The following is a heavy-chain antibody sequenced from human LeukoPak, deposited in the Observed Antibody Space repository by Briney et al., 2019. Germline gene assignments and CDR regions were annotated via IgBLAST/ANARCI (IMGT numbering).Heavy chain of an antibody. V-gene: IGHV3-43*02. CDR2: ISGDGGST. Sequence: GGSLRLSCAASGFTFDDYAMHWVRQAPGKGLEWVSLISGDGGSTYYADSVKGRFTISRDNSKNSLYLQMNSLRSDDTAVYYCARESSSRPYGVWGQGTTVTVSS. CDR3: ARESSSRPYGV. D-gene: IGHD6-13*01. CDR1: GFTFDDYA. J-gene: IGHJ6*02.